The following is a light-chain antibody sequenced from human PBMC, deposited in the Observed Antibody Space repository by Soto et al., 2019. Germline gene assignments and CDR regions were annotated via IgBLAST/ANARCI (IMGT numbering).Light chain of an antibody. CDR1: SSNIGAGYD. V-gene: IGLV1-40*01. CDR2: GNS. CDR3: QSYDSSLSGYV. Sequence: QAVVTQPPSVSGAPGQRVTISCTGSSSNIGAGYDVHWYQQLPGTAPKLLTYGNSNRPSGVPDRFSGSKSGTSASLAITGLQAEDEADYYCQSYDSSLSGYVFGTGTKLTVL. J-gene: IGLJ1*01.